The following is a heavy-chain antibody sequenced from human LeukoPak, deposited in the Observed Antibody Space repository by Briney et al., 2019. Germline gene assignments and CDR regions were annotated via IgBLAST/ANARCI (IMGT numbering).Heavy chain of an antibody. CDR3: ARRFRGVTMVRGPLGWFDP. CDR2: INHSGST. Sequence: SETLSLTCAVYGGSFSGYYWSWIRQPPGKGLEWIGEINHSGSTNYNPSLKSRVTISVDTSKNQFSLELSSVTAADTAVYYCARRFRGVTMVRGPLGWFDPWGQGTLVTVSS. CDR1: GGSFSGYY. D-gene: IGHD3-10*01. J-gene: IGHJ5*02. V-gene: IGHV4-34*01.